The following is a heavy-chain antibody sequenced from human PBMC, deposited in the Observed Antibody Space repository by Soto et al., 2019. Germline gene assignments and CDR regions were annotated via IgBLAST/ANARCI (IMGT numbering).Heavy chain of an antibody. CDR2: IIPILGIA. CDR1: GGTFSSYT. J-gene: IGHJ6*04. V-gene: IGHV1-69*02. Sequence: SVKVSCKASGGTFSSYTISWVRQAPGQGLEWMGRIIPILGIANYAQKFQGRVTITADKSTSTAYMELSSLRSEDTAVYYCASYDILTGAGQPPDVWGKGPTVTVSS. D-gene: IGHD3-9*01. CDR3: ASYDILTGAGQPPDV.